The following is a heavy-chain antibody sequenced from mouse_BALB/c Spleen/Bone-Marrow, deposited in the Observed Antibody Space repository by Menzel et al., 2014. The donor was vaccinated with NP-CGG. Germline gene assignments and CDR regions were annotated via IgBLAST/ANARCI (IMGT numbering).Heavy chain of an antibody. CDR1: GFTFSSYI. V-gene: IGHV5-12-2*01. CDR2: ISNGGDST. D-gene: IGHD2-14*01. CDR3: VRHRYDGYYFDY. J-gene: IGHJ2*01. Sequence: EVHLVESGGGLVQPGGSLKLSCAASGFTFSSYIMSWVRQTPEKRLEWVAYISNGGDSTYYPDTVKGRFIISRDNAKNTLCLQMSSLKSEDTAMYYCVRHRYDGYYFDYWGQGTTLTVSS.